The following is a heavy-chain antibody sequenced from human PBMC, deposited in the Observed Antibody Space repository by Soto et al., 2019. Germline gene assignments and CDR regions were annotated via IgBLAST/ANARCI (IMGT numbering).Heavy chain of an antibody. D-gene: IGHD4-17*01. CDR3: ARIDDYGDYVTDY. CDR2: IWYDGSQR. V-gene: IGHV3-33*01. Sequence: GGSLRLSCAASGFTFNTHGMHWVRQAPGKGLEWVAVIWYDGSQRYYTDFVRGRFTISRDNSQNTLYLQMTSLRAEDTAVYYCARIDDYGDYVTDYWGQGALVTVSS. CDR1: GFTFNTHG. J-gene: IGHJ4*02.